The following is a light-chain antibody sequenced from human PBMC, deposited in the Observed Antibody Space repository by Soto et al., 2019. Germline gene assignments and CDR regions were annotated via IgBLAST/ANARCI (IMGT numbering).Light chain of an antibody. Sequence: QSALTQPASVSWSPGQSITISCTGTSRDVGGYNYVSWYQQHPGKAPKLMIYDVSNRPSGVSNRFSGSKSGNTASLTISGLHAEDEADYYCSSYTSRSPLFGGGTKQTVL. CDR3: SSYTSRSPL. V-gene: IGLV2-14*01. CDR1: SRDVGGYNY. CDR2: DVS. J-gene: IGLJ2*01.